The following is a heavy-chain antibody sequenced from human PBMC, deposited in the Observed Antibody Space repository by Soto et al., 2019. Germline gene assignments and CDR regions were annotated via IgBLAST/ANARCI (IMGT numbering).Heavy chain of an antibody. CDR2: ISAYNGNT. Sequence: QVQLVQSGAEVKKPGASVKVSCKASGYTFTNYDITWVRQAPGQGLEWMGRISAYNGNTNYAQKLQGRVTMTTETSASIAYMVLRSLRSDDTALYYCARSDWFGRGGFPDFDSWGQGTLVTVST. CDR1: GYTFTNYD. J-gene: IGHJ4*02. V-gene: IGHV1-18*01. CDR3: ARSDWFGRGGFPDFDS. D-gene: IGHD2-15*01.